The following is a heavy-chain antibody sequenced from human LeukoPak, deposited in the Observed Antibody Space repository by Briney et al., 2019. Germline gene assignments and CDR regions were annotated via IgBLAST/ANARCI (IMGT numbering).Heavy chain of an antibody. CDR2: IYTRGST. D-gene: IGHD6-13*01. CDR3: ARDDVGIAAAGGIY. J-gene: IGHJ4*02. Sequence: SGTLSLTCTVSSGSITSGSYYWSCVRQPAGKGLEWIGRIYTRGSTTYNPSLQSRVTISLDKSKNLFSLNLSSVTAADTAVYYCARDDVGIAAAGGIYWGQGTLVTVSS. CDR1: SGSITSGSYY. V-gene: IGHV4-61*02.